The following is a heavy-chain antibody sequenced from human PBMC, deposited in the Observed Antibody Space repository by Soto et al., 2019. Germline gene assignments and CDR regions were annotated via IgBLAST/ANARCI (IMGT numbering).Heavy chain of an antibody. CDR3: AGDRFIGEFDY. CDR2: IYHSGST. CDR1: GGSISSSNW. D-gene: IGHD3-10*01. V-gene: IGHV4-4*02. Sequence: QVQLQESGPGLVKPSGTLSLTCAVSGGSISSSNWWSWVRQPPGKGLEWIGGIYHSGSTNYNPSLQGRVTISVDKSQDQFSLKLSSVTAADTAVYYCAGDRFIGEFDYWGQGTLVTVSS. J-gene: IGHJ4*02.